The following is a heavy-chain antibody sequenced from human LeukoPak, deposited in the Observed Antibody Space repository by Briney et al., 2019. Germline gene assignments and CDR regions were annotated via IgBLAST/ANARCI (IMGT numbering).Heavy chain of an antibody. V-gene: IGHV4-39*01. CDR2: IYYNGNT. J-gene: IGHJ4*02. CDR1: GGSISSGNYY. D-gene: IGHD2-15*01. CDR3: ARHCSGGSCYIDLDY. Sequence: PSETLSLTCTVSGGSISSGNYYWGWIRQPPGKGLEWIGSIYYNGNTYSKSSLKSRVTISVDTSKNQFSLKLSSVTAADTAIDHCARHCSGGSCYIDLDYWGQGTLVTVSS.